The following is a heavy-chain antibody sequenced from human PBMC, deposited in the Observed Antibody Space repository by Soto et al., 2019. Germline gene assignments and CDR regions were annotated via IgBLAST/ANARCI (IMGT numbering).Heavy chain of an antibody. V-gene: IGHV3-23*01. D-gene: IGHD3-16*02. CDR2: ISGSGGST. CDR3: AKYDYVWGSYLIDY. J-gene: IGHJ4*02. Sequence: EVQLLESGGSLVQPGGSLRLSCAASGFTFSSYAMSWVRQAPGKGLEWVSAISGSGGSTYYADSVKGRFTISRDNSKNTLYLQMNSLRAEDTAVYYCAKYDYVWGSYLIDYWGQGTLVTVSS. CDR1: GFTFSSYA.